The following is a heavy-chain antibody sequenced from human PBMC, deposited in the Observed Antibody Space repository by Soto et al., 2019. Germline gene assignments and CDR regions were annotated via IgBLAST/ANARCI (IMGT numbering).Heavy chain of an antibody. D-gene: IGHD5-18*01. CDR2: INPNSGGT. CDR1: GYTFTGYY. CDR3: VRAPPRGYSSRIYYYYYGMDV. Sequence: GASVKVSCKASGYTFTGYYMHWVRQAPGQGLEWMGWINPNSGGTNYAQKFQGWVTMTRDTSISTAYMELSRLRSDDTAVYYCVRAPPRGYSSRIYYYYYGMDVWGQGTTVTVSS. J-gene: IGHJ6*02. V-gene: IGHV1-2*04.